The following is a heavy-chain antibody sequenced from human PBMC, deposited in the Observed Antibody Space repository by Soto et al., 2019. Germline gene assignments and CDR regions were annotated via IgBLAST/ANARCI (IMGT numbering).Heavy chain of an antibody. CDR1: GGSISSGGYY. CDR2: IYYSGST. J-gene: IGHJ4*02. CDR3: ARNRYFDWLSPFEY. Sequence: QVQLQESGPGLVKPSQTLSLTCTVSGGSISSGGYYWSWIRQHPGKGLEWIGYIYYSGSTYYNPSLKSRVTISVDKSKNQFSLKLSSVTAADTAVYYCARNRYFDWLSPFEYWGQGNLVTVSS. D-gene: IGHD3-9*01. V-gene: IGHV4-31*03.